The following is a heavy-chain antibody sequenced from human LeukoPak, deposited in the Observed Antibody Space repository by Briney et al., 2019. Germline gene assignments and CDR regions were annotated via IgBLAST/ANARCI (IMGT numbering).Heavy chain of an antibody. V-gene: IGHV5-51*01. CDR3: ARHLSSITSCPTY. J-gene: IGHJ4*02. CDR2: IYPGTADI. CDR1: GYSFASYW. Sequence: GESLKISCKGSGYSFASYWIAWVRQMPGKGLEWMGVIYPGTADITYSPSFQGQVTISADKSASTAYLHWSSLQASDTAIYYCARHLSSITSCPTYWGQGTLVTVSS. D-gene: IGHD2-2*01.